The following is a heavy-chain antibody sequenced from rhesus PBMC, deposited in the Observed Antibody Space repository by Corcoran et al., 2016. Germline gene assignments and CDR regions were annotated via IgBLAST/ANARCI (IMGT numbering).Heavy chain of an antibody. D-gene: IGHD3-34*01. V-gene: IGHV4S10*01. CDR3: ARLRSGDYYSFDY. CDR1: GGSISDSYR. Sequence: QVQLQGSGPGVVKPSETLSLTCAVSGGSISDSYRWSWIRQPPGKGLEWIGFIYGSITSTNYNPSLKSRFTISKDTSKNQFSLKLSSVTAADTAVYYCARLRSGDYYSFDYWGQGVLVTVSS. CDR2: IYGSITST. J-gene: IGHJ4*01.